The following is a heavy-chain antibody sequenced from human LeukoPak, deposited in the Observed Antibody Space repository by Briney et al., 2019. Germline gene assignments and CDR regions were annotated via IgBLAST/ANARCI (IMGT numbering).Heavy chain of an antibody. Sequence: GGSLRLSCAASGFTFSSYAMSWVRQAPGKGLEWVSGISGSGGSTYYAGSVKGRFTISRDNSKNTLYLQMNSLRAEDTAVYYCAKGAARQDYYYGMDVWGQGTTVTVSS. CDR2: ISGSGGST. D-gene: IGHD6-6*01. CDR1: GFTFSSYA. V-gene: IGHV3-23*01. J-gene: IGHJ6*02. CDR3: AKGAARQDYYYGMDV.